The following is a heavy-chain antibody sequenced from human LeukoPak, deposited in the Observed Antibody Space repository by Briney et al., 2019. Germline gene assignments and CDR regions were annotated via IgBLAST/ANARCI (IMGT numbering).Heavy chain of an antibody. CDR1: GGTFRSYA. Sequence: GSSVEVSXKASGGTFRSYAISWVRQAPGQGLEWMGRIIPIFGTANYAQKFQGRVTITTDESTSTAYMELSSLRSEDTAVYYCARGWIQLWETFDYWGQGTLVTVSS. V-gene: IGHV1-69*05. J-gene: IGHJ4*02. CDR3: ARGWIQLWETFDY. D-gene: IGHD5-18*01. CDR2: IIPIFGTA.